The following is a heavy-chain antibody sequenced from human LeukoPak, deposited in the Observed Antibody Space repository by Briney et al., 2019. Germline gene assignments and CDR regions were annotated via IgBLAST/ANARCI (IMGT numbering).Heavy chain of an antibody. CDR3: AKAPRYFDWLPTYYFDY. J-gene: IGHJ4*02. CDR1: GFTFSDYY. Sequence: GGSLRLSCAASGFTFSDYYMSWIRQAPGKGLEWVSYISSSGSTIYYADSVKGRFTISRDNAKNSLYLQMNSLRAEDTAVYYCAKAPRYFDWLPTYYFDYWGQGTLVTVSS. CDR2: ISSSGSTI. D-gene: IGHD3-9*01. V-gene: IGHV3-11*01.